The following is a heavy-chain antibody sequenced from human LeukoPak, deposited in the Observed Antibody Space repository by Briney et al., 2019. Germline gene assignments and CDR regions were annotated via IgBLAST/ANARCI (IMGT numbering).Heavy chain of an antibody. CDR3: AKALYGEPIIDY. V-gene: IGHV3-23*01. Sequence: GGSLRLSCAASGLSFSSYTMTWVRQAPGKGLEWVAAISGSGSSTAYADSVRGRLNISRDNFKNMLYLQVNSLRAEDTAIYYCAKALYGEPIIDYWGQGTLVTVSS. CDR2: ISGSGSST. D-gene: IGHD3-16*01. CDR1: GLSFSSYT. J-gene: IGHJ4*02.